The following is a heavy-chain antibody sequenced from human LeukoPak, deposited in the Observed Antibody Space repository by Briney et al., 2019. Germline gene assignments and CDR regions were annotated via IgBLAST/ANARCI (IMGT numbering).Heavy chain of an antibody. V-gene: IGHV3-30*04. CDR2: ISYDGSNK. J-gene: IGHJ6*02. CDR3: ARERVPAASFHYYYGMDV. CDR1: GFTFSSYD. Sequence: GGSLRLSCAASGFTFSSYDMHWVRQAPGKGLEGVAVISYDGSNKYYADSVKGRFTISRDNSKNTLYLLMNSLRAEDTAVYYCARERVPAASFHYYYGMDVWGQGTTVTVSS. D-gene: IGHD2-2*01.